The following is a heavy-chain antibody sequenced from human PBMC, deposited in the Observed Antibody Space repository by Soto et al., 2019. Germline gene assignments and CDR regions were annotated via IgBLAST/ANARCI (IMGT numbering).Heavy chain of an antibody. D-gene: IGHD4-17*01. Sequence: PSETLSLTCTVSGASMSSFFWSWIRQPPGKGLEWIGYIDYSGSTNYNPSLRSRVTISVNTTKNQFSLKLSPVTAADTAVYYCARSPAYGDYANLDTWGQGTLVTVSS. CDR1: GASMSSFF. J-gene: IGHJ5*02. CDR2: IDYSGST. V-gene: IGHV4-59*01. CDR3: ARSPAYGDYANLDT.